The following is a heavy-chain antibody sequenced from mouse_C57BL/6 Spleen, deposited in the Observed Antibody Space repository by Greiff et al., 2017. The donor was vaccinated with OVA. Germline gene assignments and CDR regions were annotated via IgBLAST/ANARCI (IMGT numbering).Heavy chain of an antibody. Sequence: QVQLQQPGAELVRPGSSVKLSCKASCYTFTSYWMHWVKQRPIQGLEWIGNIYPSDSETHYNQKFKDKATLTVDKSSSPAYMQRSSLTSEDSAVYCCARSLVCYDCDGGVWGTGTTVTVSS. J-gene: IGHJ1*03. V-gene: IGHV1-52*01. CDR2: IYPSDSET. CDR1: CYTFTSYW. CDR3: ARSLVCYDCDGGV. D-gene: IGHD2-4*01.